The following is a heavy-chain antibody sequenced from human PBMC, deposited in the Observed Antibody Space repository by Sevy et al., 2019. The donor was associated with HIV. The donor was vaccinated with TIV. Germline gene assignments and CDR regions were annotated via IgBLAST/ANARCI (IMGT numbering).Heavy chain of an antibody. Sequence: GGSLRLSCAASGFTFSDYYMSWIRQAPGKGLEWVSYISSSGSTIYYADSVKRRFTISRDNAKNSLYLQMNSLRAEDTAVYYCARGWIQLWTPDAFDIWGQGTMVTVSS. CDR2: ISSSGSTI. CDR1: GFTFSDYY. CDR3: ARGWIQLWTPDAFDI. J-gene: IGHJ3*02. D-gene: IGHD5-18*01. V-gene: IGHV3-11*01.